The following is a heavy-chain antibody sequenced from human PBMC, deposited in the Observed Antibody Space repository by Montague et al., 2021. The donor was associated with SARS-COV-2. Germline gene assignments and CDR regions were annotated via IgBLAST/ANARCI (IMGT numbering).Heavy chain of an antibody. V-gene: IGHV4-34*01. CDR3: ARGRQHINMVVVVVTGEEYYFDF. Sequence: SETLSLTCAVYDGSFNDYSWTWIRQPPGKGLEWIGEINHRGSTNYNPSLKSRVSISVDTSKNQFSLKMTSVTAADTAVYYCARGRQHINMVVVVVTGEEYYFDFWGQGTLVAVSS. CDR1: DGSFNDYS. CDR2: INHRGST. J-gene: IGHJ4*02. D-gene: IGHD3-22*01.